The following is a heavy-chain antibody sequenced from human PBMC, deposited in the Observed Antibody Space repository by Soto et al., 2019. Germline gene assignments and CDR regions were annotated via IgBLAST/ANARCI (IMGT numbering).Heavy chain of an antibody. Sequence: QVQLVQSGAEGKKPGSSVKVSCKASGGTFSSYAISWVRQAPGQGLEWMVGIIPIFGTANYDQKFQGRVTINADESTSTAYMELSSLRSEDTAVYYCARAKRGYSSSLYDAFDIWGQGTMVTVSS. J-gene: IGHJ3*02. CDR2: IIPIFGTA. CDR3: ARAKRGYSSSLYDAFDI. V-gene: IGHV1-69*12. D-gene: IGHD6-13*01. CDR1: GGTFSSYA.